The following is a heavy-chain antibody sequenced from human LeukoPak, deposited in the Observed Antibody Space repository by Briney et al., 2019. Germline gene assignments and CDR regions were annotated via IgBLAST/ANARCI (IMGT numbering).Heavy chain of an antibody. Sequence: PSETLSLTCTVSGGSISSANHFWSWVRQSPGEGLEWIGYMHYDGRAHYNPSLKSQVSMSLDMSKNQFSLSLSSVTAADTAIYYCAREVITPGDSDGFDLWGQGTMVSVSS. CDR1: GGSISSANHF. J-gene: IGHJ3*01. CDR3: AREVITPGDSDGFDL. CDR2: MHYDGRA. V-gene: IGHV4-30-4*08. D-gene: IGHD2-2*01.